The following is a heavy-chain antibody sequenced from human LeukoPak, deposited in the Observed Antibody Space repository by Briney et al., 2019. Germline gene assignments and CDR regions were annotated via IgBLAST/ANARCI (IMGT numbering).Heavy chain of an antibody. V-gene: IGHV3-49*04. CDR3: TREEGPLWFGGPIFDY. CDR2: IRSKAYGGTT. J-gene: IGHJ4*02. Sequence: GGSLRLSCTASGFTFGDYAMSWVRQAPGKGLEWVGFIRSKAYGGTTEYAASVKGRFTISRDDSKSIAYLQMNSLKTEDTAVYYCTREEGPLWFGGPIFDYWGQGTLVTVSS. D-gene: IGHD3-10*01. CDR1: GFTFGDYA.